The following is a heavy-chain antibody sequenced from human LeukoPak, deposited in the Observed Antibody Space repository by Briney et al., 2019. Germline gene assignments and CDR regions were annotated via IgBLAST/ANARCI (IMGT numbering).Heavy chain of an antibody. CDR3: ARANYYDSSGYPWPPDY. V-gene: IGHV1-69*13. CDR2: IIPIFGTA. J-gene: IGHJ4*02. CDR1: GGTFSSYA. Sequence: ASVKVSCKASGGTFSSYAISWVRQAPGQGLEWMGGIIPIFGTANYAQKFQGRVTITADESTSTAYMELSSLRSEDTAVYYCARANYYDSSGYPWPPDYWGQGTLVTVSS. D-gene: IGHD3-22*01.